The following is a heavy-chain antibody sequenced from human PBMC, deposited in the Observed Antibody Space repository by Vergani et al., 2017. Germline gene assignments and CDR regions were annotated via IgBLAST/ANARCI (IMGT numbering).Heavy chain of an antibody. J-gene: IGHJ4*02. CDR3: ARSRPYCTSGSCPAS. CDR1: GESIRSGSHY. V-gene: IGHV4-61*02. CDR2: IHTGGST. Sequence: QVKLQESGPGLLKPSQTLSLTCTVSGESIRSGSHYWSWIRQPAGKGPEWIGHIHTGGSTDLNPSIKSRVSISVDTSKSQFSLKLNSVTVADTAVYYCARSRPYCTSGSCPASWGQGTLVTVSS. D-gene: IGHD2-15*01.